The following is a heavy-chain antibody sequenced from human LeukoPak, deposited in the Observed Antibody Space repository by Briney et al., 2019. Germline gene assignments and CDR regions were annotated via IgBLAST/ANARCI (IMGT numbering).Heavy chain of an antibody. Sequence: SETLSLTCTVSGGSISTSNYYWSWLRQPPGTGLEWFGYIYYSGSTNYNPSLKSRVTISVDTSKNQFSLKLSSVTAADTAVYYCAREWDNYYGRHAFDIWGQGTMVTVSS. J-gene: IGHJ3*02. V-gene: IGHV4-61*01. CDR1: GGSISTSNYY. CDR3: AREWDNYYGRHAFDI. D-gene: IGHD3-10*01. CDR2: IYYSGST.